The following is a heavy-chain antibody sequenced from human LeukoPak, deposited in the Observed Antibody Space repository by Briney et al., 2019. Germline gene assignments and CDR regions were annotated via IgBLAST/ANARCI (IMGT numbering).Heavy chain of an antibody. CDR1: GFTFSSYA. Sequence: GGSLRLSCAASGFTFSSYAMSWVRQAPGKGLEWVSSISVNGGTTYYADSVKGRFTISRDSSKNTLYLQMNSLRAEDTAVYYCVKGGGNVRRYFEYWGQGTLVTVSS. CDR2: ISVNGGTT. D-gene: IGHD4-23*01. J-gene: IGHJ4*02. CDR3: VKGGGNVRRYFEY. V-gene: IGHV3-23*01.